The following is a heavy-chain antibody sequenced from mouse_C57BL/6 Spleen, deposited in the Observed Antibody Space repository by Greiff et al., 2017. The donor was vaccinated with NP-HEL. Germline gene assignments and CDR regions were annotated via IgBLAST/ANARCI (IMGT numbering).Heavy chain of an antibody. Sequence: QVQLQQPGAELVMPGASVKLSCKASGYTFTSYWMHWVKQRPGQGLEWIGEIDPSDSYTNYNQKFTGKSTLTVDKSSSTAYMQLSSLTSEDSAVYYCARGGYYGGWFAYWGQGTLVTVSA. D-gene: IGHD1-1*01. J-gene: IGHJ3*01. CDR2: IDPSDSYT. V-gene: IGHV1-69*01. CDR1: GYTFTSYW. CDR3: ARGGYYGGWFAY.